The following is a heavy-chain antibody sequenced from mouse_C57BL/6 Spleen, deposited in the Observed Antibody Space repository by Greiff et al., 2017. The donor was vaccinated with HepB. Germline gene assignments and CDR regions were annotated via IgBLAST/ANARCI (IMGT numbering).Heavy chain of an antibody. Sequence: VQLQQPGAELVRPGSSVKLSCKASGYTFTSYWMHWVKQRPIQGLEWIGNIDPSDSETHYNQKFKDKATLTVDKSSSTAYMQLSSLTSEDSAVYYCARLRDYLWYFDVWGTGTTVTVSS. V-gene: IGHV1-52*01. CDR1: GYTFTSYW. J-gene: IGHJ1*03. CDR3: ARLRDYLWYFDV. CDR2: IDPSDSET. D-gene: IGHD2-4*01.